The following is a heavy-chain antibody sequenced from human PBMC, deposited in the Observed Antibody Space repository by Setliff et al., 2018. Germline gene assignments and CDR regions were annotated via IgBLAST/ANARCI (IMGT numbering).Heavy chain of an antibody. Sequence: ASVKVSCKASGYTFTGYYMHWVRQAPGRGLEWMGWINPNSGGTNYAQKFQGRVTMTRDTSISTAYMELNRLRSDDTAVYYCARTIVGGATRLDYWGLGTLVTVSS. V-gene: IGHV1-2*02. CDR2: INPNSGGT. CDR3: ARTIVGGATRLDY. CDR1: GYTFTGYY. D-gene: IGHD1-26*01. J-gene: IGHJ4*02.